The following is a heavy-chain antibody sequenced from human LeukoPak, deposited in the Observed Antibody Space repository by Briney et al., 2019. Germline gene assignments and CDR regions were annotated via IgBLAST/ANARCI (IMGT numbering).Heavy chain of an antibody. D-gene: IGHD5-18*01. CDR3: ARSTAMVISRFLVDY. V-gene: IGHV4-39*07. J-gene: IGHJ4*02. Sequence: SETLSLTCTVSGGSISSSSYYWGWIRQPPGKGLEWIGSIYYSGSTYYNPSLKSRVTISVDTSKNQFSLKLSSVTAADTAVYYCARSTAMVISRFLVDYWGQGTLVTVSS. CDR2: IYYSGST. CDR1: GGSISSSSYY.